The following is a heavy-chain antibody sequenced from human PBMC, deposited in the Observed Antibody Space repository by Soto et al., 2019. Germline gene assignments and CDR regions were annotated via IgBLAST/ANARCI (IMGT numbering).Heavy chain of an antibody. V-gene: IGHV3-21*01. CDR2: ISSSSSYI. D-gene: IGHD3-10*01. CDR1: GFTFSSYS. CDR3: ARYVESIGSCFDY. Sequence: GGSLRLSCAASGFTFSSYSMNWVRQAPGKGLEWVSSISSSSSYIYYADSVKGRFTISRDNAKNSLYLQMNSLRAEDTAVYYCARYVESIGSCFDYWGQGTLVTVSS. J-gene: IGHJ4*02.